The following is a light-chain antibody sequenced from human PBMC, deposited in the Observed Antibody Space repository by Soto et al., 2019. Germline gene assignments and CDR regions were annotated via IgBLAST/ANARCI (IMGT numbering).Light chain of an antibody. J-gene: IGKJ1*01. CDR2: VES. Sequence: EIVLTQSPATLSLPAGRRARLSGRASQSASSNLAWYQQKPGQATRLLIYVESTRATGIPAKFSGGGSGTEFTLPISSLQSEDFAIYYCQQYKNGWTFGPGPQLDIK. CDR1: QSASSN. CDR3: QQYKNGWT. V-gene: IGKV3-15*01.